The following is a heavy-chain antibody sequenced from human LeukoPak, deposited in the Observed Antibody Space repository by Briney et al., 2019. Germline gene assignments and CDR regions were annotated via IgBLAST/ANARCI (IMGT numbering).Heavy chain of an antibody. Sequence: ASVKVSCKASGGTFSSYANSWVRQAPGQGLEWMGGIIPIFGTANYAQKFQGRVTITADESTSTAYMELSSLRSEDTAVYYCASMPGIAVAGSFLFDYWGQGTLVTVSS. CDR1: GGTFSSYA. V-gene: IGHV1-69*01. J-gene: IGHJ4*02. CDR3: ASMPGIAVAGSFLFDY. D-gene: IGHD6-19*01. CDR2: IIPIFGTA.